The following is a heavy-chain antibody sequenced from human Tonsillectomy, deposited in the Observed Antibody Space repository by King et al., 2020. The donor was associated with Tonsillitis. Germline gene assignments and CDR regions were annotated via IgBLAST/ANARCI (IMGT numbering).Heavy chain of an antibody. J-gene: IGHJ4*01. CDR2: ISYTGTG. CDR3: ARHFGTPVAGYID. Sequence: QLQESGPGLVKPSETLSLTCTVSGDSFISKTYYWGWIRQPPGKGLEWLGIISYTGTGYSKPSLMSRVTMSVDTSRNQFSLSLTSLTAADTAVYYCARHFGTPVAGYIDWGHGTLVTVSS. D-gene: IGHD6-19*01. CDR1: GDSFISKTYY. V-gene: IGHV4-39*07.